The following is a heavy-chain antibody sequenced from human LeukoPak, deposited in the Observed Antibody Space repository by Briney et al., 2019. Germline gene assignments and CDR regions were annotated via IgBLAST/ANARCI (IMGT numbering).Heavy chain of an antibody. J-gene: IGHJ6*02. Sequence: KPSETLSLTCAVYGGSFSGYYWSWIRQPPGKGLEWIGEINHSGSTNYNPSLKSRVTISVDTSKNQFSLKLSSVTAADTAVYYCARERPGLGMDVWGQGTTVTVSS. CDR3: ARERPGLGMDV. CDR1: GGSFSGYY. D-gene: IGHD2-2*01. V-gene: IGHV4-34*01. CDR2: INHSGST.